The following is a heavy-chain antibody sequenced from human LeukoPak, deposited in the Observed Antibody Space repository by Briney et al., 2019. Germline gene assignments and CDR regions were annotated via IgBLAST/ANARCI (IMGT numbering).Heavy chain of an antibody. J-gene: IGHJ4*02. CDR3: ARGANWGSPDY. CDR2: IYYSGTT. CDR1: GGSISSDY. D-gene: IGHD7-27*01. V-gene: IGHV4-59*01. Sequence: PSETLSLTCTVSGGSISSDYWSWIRQSPGKGLEWIGYIYYSGTTSYNPSLKSRVTISLDTSKNQFSRKLSSVTAADTAVYYCARGANWGSPDYWGQGTLVTVSS.